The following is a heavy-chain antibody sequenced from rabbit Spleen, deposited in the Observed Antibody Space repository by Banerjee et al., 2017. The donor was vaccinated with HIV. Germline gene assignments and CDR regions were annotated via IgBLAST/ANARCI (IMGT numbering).Heavy chain of an antibody. J-gene: IGHJ4*01. CDR3: ARDGAGGSYFAL. V-gene: IGHV1S7*01. CDR2: IDPVFGIT. D-gene: IGHD8-1*01. Sequence: QSLVESGGGLVKPGGSLTLSCKASGFTLSSYYMNWVRQAPGKGLEWIGYIDPVFGITYYANWVSGRFSISRENAQNTVFLQMTSLTAADTATYFCARDGAGGSYFALWGQGTLVTVS. CDR1: GFTLSSYY.